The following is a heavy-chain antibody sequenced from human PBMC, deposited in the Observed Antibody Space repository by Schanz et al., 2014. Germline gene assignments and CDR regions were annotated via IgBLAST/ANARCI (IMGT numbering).Heavy chain of an antibody. V-gene: IGHV4-4*02. Sequence: VQLVESGGGLVQPGGSLRLSCAASGFSVSSNFMTWVRQPPGKGLEWIGEIYDSGNTNYNPSLKSRVTMSVDTSKNHFSLKLSSVTAADTAVYYCARGPDSTSADVTRGRRRYYFDYWGQGTLVTVSS. CDR2: IYDSGNT. J-gene: IGHJ4*02. D-gene: IGHD6-13*01. CDR1: GFSVSSNF. CDR3: ARGPDSTSADVTRGRRRYYFDY.